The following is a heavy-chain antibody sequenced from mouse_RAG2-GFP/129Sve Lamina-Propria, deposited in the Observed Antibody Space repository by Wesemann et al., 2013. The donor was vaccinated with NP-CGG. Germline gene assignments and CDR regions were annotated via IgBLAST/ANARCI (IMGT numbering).Heavy chain of an antibody. CDR1: GYTFTSYW. D-gene: IGHD1-1*01. V-gene: IGHV1-50*01. CDR3: ARGSTAFAY. J-gene: IGHJ3*01. Sequence: PGASVKISCKASGYTFTSYWMQWVKQRPGQGLEWIGEIDPSDSYTNYNQKFKGKATLTVDTSSSTAYMQLSSLTSEDSAVYYCARGSTAFAYWGQGTLVTVSA. CDR2: IDPSDSYT.